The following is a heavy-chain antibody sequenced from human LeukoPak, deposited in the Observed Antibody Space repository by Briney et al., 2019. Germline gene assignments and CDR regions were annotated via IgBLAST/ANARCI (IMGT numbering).Heavy chain of an antibody. J-gene: IGHJ4*02. CDR2: MNPDSGNT. Sequence: ASVKVSCKASGYTFTNSDINWVRQATGQGLEWMGLMNPDSGNTAYAPKFQGRVTMTRNTSITTAYLELSGLSFEDTAVYYCARGSFIWGRGTLVTVSS. V-gene: IGHV1-8*01. CDR1: GYTFTNSD. CDR3: ARGSFI.